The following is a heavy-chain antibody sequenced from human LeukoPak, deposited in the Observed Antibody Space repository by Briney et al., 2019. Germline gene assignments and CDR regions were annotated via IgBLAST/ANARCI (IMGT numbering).Heavy chain of an antibody. CDR2: IIPIFGTA. J-gene: IGHJ5*02. D-gene: IGHD3-22*01. CDR3: ARVGNYYDSSGITWFDP. V-gene: IGHV1-69*05. CDR1: GGTFSSYA. Sequence: GASVKVSCKASGGTFSSYAISWVRQAPGQGLEWMGGIIPIFGTANYAQKFQGRVTITTDESTSTAYMELSSLRSEDTAVYYCARVGNYYDSSGITWFDPWGQGTLVTVPS.